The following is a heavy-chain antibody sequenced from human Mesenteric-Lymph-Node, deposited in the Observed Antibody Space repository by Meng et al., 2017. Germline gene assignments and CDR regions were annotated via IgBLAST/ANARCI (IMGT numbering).Heavy chain of an antibody. CDR2: IVVGSGNT. D-gene: IGHD4-23*01. J-gene: IGHJ3*02. CDR1: GFTFTSSA. V-gene: IGHV1-58*02. Sequence: SVKVSCKASGFTFTSSAMQWARQARGQRLEWIGWIVVGSGNTNYAQKFQEGVTITRDMSTSTAYMELSSLRSEDTTVYYCAAGRPTPYWPLAFDIWGQGTMVTVSS. CDR3: AAGRPTPYWPLAFDI.